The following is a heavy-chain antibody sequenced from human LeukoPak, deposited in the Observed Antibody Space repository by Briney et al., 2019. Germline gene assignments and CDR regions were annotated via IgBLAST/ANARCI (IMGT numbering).Heavy chain of an antibody. CDR3: ARGLGVRVPKGYYMDV. D-gene: IGHD3-10*01. J-gene: IGHJ6*03. V-gene: IGHV3-53*01. Sequence: PGGSLRLSCAASGFTVSSNYMSWVRQAPGKGLEWVSVIYSGGSTYYADSVKGRFTISRDNSKNTLYLQMNSLRAEDTAVYYCARGLGVRVPKGYYMDVWGKGTTVTISS. CDR2: IYSGGST. CDR1: GFTVSSNY.